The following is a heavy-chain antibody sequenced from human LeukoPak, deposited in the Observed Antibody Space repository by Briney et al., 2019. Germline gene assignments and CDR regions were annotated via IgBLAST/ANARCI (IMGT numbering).Heavy chain of an antibody. CDR3: ARDHYFDY. CDR2: IYYSGST. CDR1: GGSISSYY. Sequence: PSETLSLTCTVSGGSISSYYWSWLRQPPGKGLEWIGYIYYSGSTNYNPSLKSRVTISVDTSKNQFSLKLSSVTAADTAVYYCARDHYFDYWGQGTLVTVSS. J-gene: IGHJ4*02. V-gene: IGHV4-59*01.